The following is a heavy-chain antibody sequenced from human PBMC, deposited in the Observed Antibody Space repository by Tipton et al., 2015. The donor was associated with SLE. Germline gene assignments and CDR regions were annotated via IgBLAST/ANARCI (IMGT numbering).Heavy chain of an antibody. J-gene: IGHJ6*03. CDR3: ARGAPREKEYYYYYMDV. V-gene: IGHV4-59*01. Sequence: TLSLTCTVSGGSISSYYWSWIRQPPGKGLEWIGYIYYSGSTNYNPSLKSQVTISVDTSKNQFSLKLSSVTAADTAVYYCARGAPREKEYYYYYMDVWGNGATVTVSS. CDR1: GGSISSYY. CDR2: IYYSGST.